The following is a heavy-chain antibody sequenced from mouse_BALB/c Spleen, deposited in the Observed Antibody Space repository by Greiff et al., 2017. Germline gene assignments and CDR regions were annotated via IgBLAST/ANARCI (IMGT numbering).Heavy chain of an antibody. CDR3: ARRGKDYGGGDY. Sequence: EVQVVESGGGLVKPGGSLKLSCAASGFTFSSYAMSWVRQTPEKRLEWVATISSGGSYTYYPDSVKGRFTISRDNAKNTLYLQMSSLRSEDTAMYYCARRGKDYGGGDYWGQGTTLTVSS. CDR2: ISSGGSYT. V-gene: IGHV5-9-3*01. CDR1: GFTFSSYA. D-gene: IGHD2-4*01. J-gene: IGHJ2*01.